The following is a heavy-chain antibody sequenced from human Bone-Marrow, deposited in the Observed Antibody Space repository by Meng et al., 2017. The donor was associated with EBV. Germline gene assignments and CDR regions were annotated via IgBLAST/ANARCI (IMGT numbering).Heavy chain of an antibody. CDR2: ISAYNGNT. Sequence: VQLVQSGAEVKKPRGSGKVPCKPSGYTFTSYGISWVRQAPGQGLEWMGWISAYNGNTNYAQKLQSRVTMTTDTSTSTAYMELRSLRSDDTAVYYCASEGYCSGASCYSDYWGQGTLVTVSS. V-gene: IGHV1-18*01. J-gene: IGHJ4*02. CDR1: GYTFTSYG. CDR3: ASEGYCSGASCYSDY. D-gene: IGHD2-15*01.